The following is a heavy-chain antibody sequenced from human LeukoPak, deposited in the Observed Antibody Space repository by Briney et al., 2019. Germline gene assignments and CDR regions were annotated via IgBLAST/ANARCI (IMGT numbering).Heavy chain of an antibody. CDR2: LTTDGGST. CDR3: AKSLVRWAFDY. Sequence: AGGSLRLSCAASGFTFSSYDMSWVRQAPGKGLEWVSSLTTDGGSTEYADSVKGRFTISRDNSRNTLYLQMNSLRAEDTALYYCAKSLVRWAFDYWGQETLVTVSS. CDR1: GFTFSSYD. V-gene: IGHV3-23*01. J-gene: IGHJ4*02. D-gene: IGHD1-26*01.